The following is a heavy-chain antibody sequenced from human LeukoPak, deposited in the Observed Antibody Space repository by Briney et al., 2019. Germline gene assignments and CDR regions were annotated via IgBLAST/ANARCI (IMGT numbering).Heavy chain of an antibody. J-gene: IGHJ4*02. V-gene: IGHV3-11*04. Sequence: GGSLRLSCAASGFTFSVYYMSWIRQAPGKGLEWLSCISSSGRTIYYADSVKGRFTISRDNAKNSLYLQMSSLRVEDTAVYYCARWRGGMGLLNPPYFDYWGLGTLVTVST. D-gene: IGHD3-3*01. CDR3: ARWRGGMGLLNPPYFDY. CDR2: ISSSGRTI. CDR1: GFTFSVYY.